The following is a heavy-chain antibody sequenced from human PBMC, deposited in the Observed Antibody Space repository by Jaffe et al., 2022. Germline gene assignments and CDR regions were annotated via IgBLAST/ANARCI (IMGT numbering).Heavy chain of an antibody. J-gene: IGHJ5*02. CDR1: GFSLSTSGVG. CDR3: AHRRAYYDFWSGYQGWFDP. V-gene: IGHV2-5*01. Sequence: QITLKESGPTLVKPTQTLTLTCTFSGFSLSTSGVGVGWIRQPPGKALEWLALIYWNDDKRYSPSLKSRLTITKDTSKNQVVLTMTNMDPVDTATYYCAHRRAYYDFWSGYQGWFDPWGQGTLVTVSS. CDR2: IYWNDDK. D-gene: IGHD3-3*01.